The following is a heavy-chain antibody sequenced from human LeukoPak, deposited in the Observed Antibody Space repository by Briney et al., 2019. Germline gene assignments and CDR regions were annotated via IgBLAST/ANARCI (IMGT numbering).Heavy chain of an antibody. D-gene: IGHD3-10*01. CDR2: MNPNSGNT. Sequence: ASVKVSCKASGYTFTSYDINWVRQATGQGLEWMGWMNPNSGNTGYAQKFQGRVTMTRNTSISTAYMELSSLRSEDTAVYYCARRHSLWFGELSIAYWGQGTLVTVSS. J-gene: IGHJ4*02. CDR3: ARRHSLWFGELSIAY. V-gene: IGHV1-8*01. CDR1: GYTFTSYD.